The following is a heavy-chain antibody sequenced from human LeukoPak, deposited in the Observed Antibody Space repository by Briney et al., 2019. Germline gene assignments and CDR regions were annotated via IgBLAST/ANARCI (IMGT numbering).Heavy chain of an antibody. Sequence: SETLSLTCTVSGGSISSYYWSWIRQPPGKGLEWIGYIYTSGSTNYNPSLKSRVTISVDTSKNQFSLKLSSVTAADTAVYYCARHGVYYYDSSGYPFDYWGQGTLVTVSS. CDR2: IYTSGST. CDR3: ARHGVYYYDSSGYPFDY. CDR1: GGSISSYY. J-gene: IGHJ4*02. D-gene: IGHD3-22*01. V-gene: IGHV4-4*09.